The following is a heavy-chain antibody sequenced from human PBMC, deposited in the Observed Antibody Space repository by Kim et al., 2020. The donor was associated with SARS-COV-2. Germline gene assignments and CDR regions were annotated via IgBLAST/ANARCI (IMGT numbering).Heavy chain of an antibody. CDR3: AKSSGYCSSTSCYGRAYYYYGMDV. D-gene: IGHD2-2*01. CDR1: GFTFSSYG. CDR2: ISYDGSNK. Sequence: GGSLRLSCAASGFTFSSYGMHWVRQAPGKGLEWVAVISYDGSNKYYADSVKGRFTISRDNSKNTLYLQMNSLRAEDTAVYYCAKSSGYCSSTSCYGRAYYYYGMDVWGQGTTVTVSS. V-gene: IGHV3-30*18. J-gene: IGHJ6*02.